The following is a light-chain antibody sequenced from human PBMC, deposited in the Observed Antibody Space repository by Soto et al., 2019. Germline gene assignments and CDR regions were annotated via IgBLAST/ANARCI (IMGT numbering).Light chain of an antibody. CDR1: QAISNY. CDR3: QHYDSAPWS. V-gene: IGKV1-27*01. J-gene: IGKJ1*01. Sequence: DIQMTQSPSSLSASVGARVTITCRANQAISNYLSWYQQRPGKIPSLLIYATSTLQSGVPSRFSGSGSGIDFTLTISSLQPEDVATYYCQHYDSAPWSFGQGTKADIK. CDR2: ATS.